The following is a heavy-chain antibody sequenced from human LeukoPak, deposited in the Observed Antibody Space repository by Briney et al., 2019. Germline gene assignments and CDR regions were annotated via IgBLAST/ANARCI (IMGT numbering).Heavy chain of an antibody. CDR3: ARGKEVITMLRGLKPGYYFDY. J-gene: IGHJ4*02. V-gene: IGHV4-59*01. CDR2: IHYSGST. Sequence: PSETLSLTCTVSGGSITNYYWSWIRQPPGKGLEWIVYIHYSGSTKYKSSLKSRVTISVDTSKNQFSLKLNSVTAADTAVYYCARGKEVITMLRGLKPGYYFDYWGQGTLVTVSS. D-gene: IGHD3-10*01. CDR1: GGSITNYY.